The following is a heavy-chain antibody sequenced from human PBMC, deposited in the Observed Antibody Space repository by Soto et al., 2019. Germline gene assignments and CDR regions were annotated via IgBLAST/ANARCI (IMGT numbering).Heavy chain of an antibody. J-gene: IGHJ6*02. CDR1: GFTFSSYA. CDR2: ISYDGSNK. CDR3: ARSQLRFLEWLFGMDV. Sequence: GGSLRLSCAASGFTFSSYAMHWVRQAPGKGLEWVAVISYDGSNKYYADSVKGRFTIPRDNSKNTLYLQMNSLRAEDTAVYYCARSQLRFLEWLFGMDVWGQGTTVTVSS. V-gene: IGHV3-30-3*01. D-gene: IGHD3-3*01.